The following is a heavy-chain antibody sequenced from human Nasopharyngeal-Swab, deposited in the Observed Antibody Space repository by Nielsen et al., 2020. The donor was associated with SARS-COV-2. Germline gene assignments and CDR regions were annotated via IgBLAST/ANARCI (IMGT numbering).Heavy chain of an antibody. J-gene: IGHJ4*02. CDR2: IYSGGSST. Sequence: GESLKISCAASGFTFSSYAMSWVRQAPGKGLEWVSVIYSGGSSTYYADSVKGRFTISRDNSKNTLYLQMNSLRAEDTAVYYCAKDGVVLSTHLWSGYYFDYWGQGTLVTVSS. V-gene: IGHV3-23*03. D-gene: IGHD3-3*02. CDR1: GFTFSSYA. CDR3: AKDGVVLSTHLWSGYYFDY.